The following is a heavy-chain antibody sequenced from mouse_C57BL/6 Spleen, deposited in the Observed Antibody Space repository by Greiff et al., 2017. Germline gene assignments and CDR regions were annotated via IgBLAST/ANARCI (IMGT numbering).Heavy chain of an antibody. J-gene: IGHJ3*01. D-gene: IGHD2-5*01. CDR3: ARAYYSNYVGFAY. V-gene: IGHV1-76*01. Sequence: QVQLKESGAELVRPGASVKLSCKASGYTFTDYYINWVKQRPGQGLEWIARIYPGSGNTYYNEKFKGKATLTAEKSSSTAYMQLSSLTSEDSAVYFCARAYYSNYVGFAYWGQGTLVTVSA. CDR2: IYPGSGNT. CDR1: GYTFTDYY.